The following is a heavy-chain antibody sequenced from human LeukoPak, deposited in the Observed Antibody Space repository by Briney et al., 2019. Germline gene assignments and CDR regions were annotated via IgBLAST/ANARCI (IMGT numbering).Heavy chain of an antibody. Sequence: PSETLSFTCTVSGGSISSGGYYWSWIRQHPGKGLEWIGYIYYSGSTYYNPSLKSRVTISVDTSKNQFSLKLSSVTAADTAVYYCARDQGGYCSGGSCHPQTDNWFDPWGQGTLVTVSS. V-gene: IGHV4-31*03. CDR3: ARDQGGYCSGGSCHPQTDNWFDP. CDR2: IYYSGST. D-gene: IGHD2-15*01. J-gene: IGHJ5*02. CDR1: GGSISSGGYY.